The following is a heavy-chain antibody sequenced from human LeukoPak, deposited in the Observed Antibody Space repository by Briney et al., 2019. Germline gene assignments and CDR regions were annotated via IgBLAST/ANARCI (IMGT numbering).Heavy chain of an antibody. Sequence: SETLSLTCTVSGGSISSYYWGWIRQPPGKGLEWIGSIYHSGSTYYNPSLKSRVTISVDTSKNQFSLKLSSVTAADTAVYYCARGNYDFSAMDVWGKGTTVTVSS. CDR2: IYHSGST. CDR3: ARGNYDFSAMDV. V-gene: IGHV4-38-2*02. J-gene: IGHJ6*03. CDR1: GGSISSYY. D-gene: IGHD3-3*01.